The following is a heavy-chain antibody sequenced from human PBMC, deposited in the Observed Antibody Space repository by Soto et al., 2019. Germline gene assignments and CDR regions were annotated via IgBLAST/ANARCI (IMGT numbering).Heavy chain of an antibody. CDR1: GFTFSSYA. CDR2: ISGSGGST. D-gene: IGHD3-3*01. Sequence: PGGSLRLSCAASGFTFSSYAMSWVRQAPGKGLEWVSAISGSGGSTYYADSVKGRFTVSRDNSKNTLYLQMNSLRAEDTAVYYCAKDFFSGVGAHPNRFAPPGQRPSVPVS. J-gene: IGHJ5*02. V-gene: IGHV3-23*01. CDR3: AKDFFSGVGAHPNRFAP.